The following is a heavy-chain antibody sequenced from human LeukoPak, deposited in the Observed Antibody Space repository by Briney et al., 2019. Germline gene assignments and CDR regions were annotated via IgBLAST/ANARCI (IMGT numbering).Heavy chain of an antibody. CDR3: ARESSSGWGDNYYYGMDV. J-gene: IGHJ6*02. Sequence: ASVKVSCKASGYTFTSYAISWVRQAPGQGLEWMGWISAYTGNTNYAQNVQGRVTMTTDTSTTTAYMELRSLRSDDTGMYCCARESSSGWGDNYYYGMDVWGPGTTVTVS. CDR1: GYTFTSYA. D-gene: IGHD6-19*01. CDR2: ISAYTGNT. V-gene: IGHV1-18*01.